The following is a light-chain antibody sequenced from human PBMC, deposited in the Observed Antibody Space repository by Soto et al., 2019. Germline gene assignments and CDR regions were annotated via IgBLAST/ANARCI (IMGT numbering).Light chain of an antibody. CDR2: EVS. CDR1: SSDVGGYIY. V-gene: IGLV2-14*01. CDR3: SSYSRSSFYV. J-gene: IGLJ1*01. Sequence: QSALTQPPSVSGSPGQSITISCTGTSSDVGGYIYVSWYQQHPGKAPKLMIYEVSNRPSGVSNRFSGSKSGNTASLTISGLQAEDEADYYCSSYSRSSFYVFGTGTKVTVL.